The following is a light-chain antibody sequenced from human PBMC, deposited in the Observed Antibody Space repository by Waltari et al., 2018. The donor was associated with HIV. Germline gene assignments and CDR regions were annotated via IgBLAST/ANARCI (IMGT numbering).Light chain of an antibody. Sequence: SYELTQLPSVSVSPGQTARITCSGDALAKQYVYWYQQKPGQAPVLMIAKDNERPSGTPGRFSGSSSGTTVTLTISGVQAEDEADYYCQSADSGGTWDVVFGGGTKLTVL. J-gene: IGLJ2*01. CDR3: QSADSGGTWDVV. V-gene: IGLV3-25*03. CDR2: KDN. CDR1: ALAKQY.